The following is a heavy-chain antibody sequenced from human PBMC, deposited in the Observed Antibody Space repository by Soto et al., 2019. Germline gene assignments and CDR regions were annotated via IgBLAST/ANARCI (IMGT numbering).Heavy chain of an antibody. CDR3: ARDRGSSALPGAFDI. CDR1: GGSISSSIW. J-gene: IGHJ3*02. CDR2: ISHSGST. D-gene: IGHD6-13*01. Sequence: QVQLQELGPGLVKSSGTLSLTCAVSGGSISSSIWWSWVRQPPGKGLEWIGEISHSGSTNSNPSLKSRVTLSVDKSKNQFSLKLSSVTVADTAVYYCARDRGSSALPGAFDIWGQGTMVTVSS. V-gene: IGHV4-4*02.